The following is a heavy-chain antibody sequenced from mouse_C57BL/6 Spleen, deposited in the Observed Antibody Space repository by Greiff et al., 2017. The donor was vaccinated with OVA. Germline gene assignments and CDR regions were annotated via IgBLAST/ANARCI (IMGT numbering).Heavy chain of an antibody. CDR3: ARGSNYLAWFAY. CDR1: GYTFTDYY. CDR2: INPNNGGT. D-gene: IGHD2-5*01. Sequence: VQLKQSGPELVKPGASVKISCKASGYTFTDYYMNWVKQSHGKSLEWIGDINPNNGGTSYNQKFKGKATLTVDKSSSTAYMELRSLTSEDSAVYYCARGSNYLAWFAYWGQGTLVTVSA. J-gene: IGHJ3*01. V-gene: IGHV1-26*01.